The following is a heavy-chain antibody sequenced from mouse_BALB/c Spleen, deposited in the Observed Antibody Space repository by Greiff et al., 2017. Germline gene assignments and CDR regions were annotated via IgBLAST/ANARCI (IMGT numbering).Heavy chain of an antibody. Sequence: QVQLQQSGAELVRPGSSVKISCKASGYAFSSYWMNWVKQRPGQGLEWIGQIYPGDGDTNYNGKFKGKATLTADKSSSTAYMQLSSLTSEVSAVYFCARLKLGMLDYWGQGTSVTVSS. CDR2: IYPGDGDT. CDR1: GYAFSSYW. J-gene: IGHJ4*01. D-gene: IGHD4-1*01. V-gene: IGHV1-80*01. CDR3: ARLKLGMLDY.